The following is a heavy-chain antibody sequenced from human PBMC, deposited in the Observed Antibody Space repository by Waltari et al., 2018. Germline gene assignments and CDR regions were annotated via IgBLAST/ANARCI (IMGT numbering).Heavy chain of an antibody. CDR1: GFTFSSYS. CDR3: ARTQTSDY. CDR2: ISSSANII. J-gene: IGHJ4*02. Sequence: EVQLVESGGGLVQPGGSLRLSCAVSGFTFSSYSMNWVRPAPGKGLEWVSYISSSANIIYYADSVKGRFTISRDNARNSLYLQMNSLRDEDTAVYYCARTQTSDYWGQGTLVTVSS. V-gene: IGHV3-48*02.